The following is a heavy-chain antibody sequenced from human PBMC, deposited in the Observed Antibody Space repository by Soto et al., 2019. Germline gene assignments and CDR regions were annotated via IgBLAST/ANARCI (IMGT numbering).Heavy chain of an antibody. J-gene: IGHJ5*02. CDR3: TRDASRDSSARGWFDP. CDR1: GFTFRSFT. D-gene: IGHD6-13*01. Sequence: GGSLRLSCAASGFTFRSFTMNWVRQAPGKGLEWVSTISSNSAYIYYTDALRGRFTISRDNARNSLHLQMNSLRAEDTAVYYCTRDASRDSSARGWFDPWGPGTLVTVSS. V-gene: IGHV3-21*01. CDR2: ISSNSAYI.